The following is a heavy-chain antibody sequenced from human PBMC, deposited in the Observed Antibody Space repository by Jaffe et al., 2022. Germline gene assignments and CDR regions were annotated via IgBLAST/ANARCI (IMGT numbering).Heavy chain of an antibody. J-gene: IGHJ6*03. CDR2: IRYDGSNK. Sequence: QVQLVESGGGVVQPGGSLRLSCAASGFTFSSYGMHWVRQAPGKGLEWVAFIRYDGSNKYYADSVKGRFTISRDNSKNTLYLQMNSLRAEDTAVYYCAKDGASKRYGSGSYDYYYYMDVWGKGTTVTVSS. CDR1: GFTFSSYG. CDR3: AKDGASKRYGSGSYDYYYYMDV. D-gene: IGHD3-10*01. V-gene: IGHV3-30*02.